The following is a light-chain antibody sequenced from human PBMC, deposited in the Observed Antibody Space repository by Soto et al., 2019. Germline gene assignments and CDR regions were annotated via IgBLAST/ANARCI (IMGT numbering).Light chain of an antibody. CDR1: QNVGNY. V-gene: IGKV3-11*01. CDR3: QQRSTWIFT. J-gene: IGKJ3*01. Sequence: EVVLTQSPATLSLSPGEGATLSCRASQNVGNYLAWYQQRPGQAPRLLIYDASSRVTGIPARFSGGGSGTAFALTITSVEPEDFVVYYCQQRSTWIFTFGPGTIVDIK. CDR2: DAS.